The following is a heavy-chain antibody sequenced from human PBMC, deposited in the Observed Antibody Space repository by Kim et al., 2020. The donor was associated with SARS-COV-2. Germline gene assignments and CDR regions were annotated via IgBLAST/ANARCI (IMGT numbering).Heavy chain of an antibody. Sequence: ASVKVSCKASGYIFTSYDINWVRQATGQGLEWMGWMNPNSGNTGYAQKFQGRVTMTRNTSRSTAYMELSSLRSEDTAVYFCARGRGVVVAATPGNYWGQGTLVTVSS. CDR1: GYIFTSYD. V-gene: IGHV1-8*01. D-gene: IGHD2-15*01. CDR3: ARGRGVVVAATPGNY. J-gene: IGHJ4*02. CDR2: MNPNSGNT.